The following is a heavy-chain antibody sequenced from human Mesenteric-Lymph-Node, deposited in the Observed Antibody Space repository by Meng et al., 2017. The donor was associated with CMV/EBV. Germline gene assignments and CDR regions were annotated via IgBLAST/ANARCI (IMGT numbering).Heavy chain of an antibody. D-gene: IGHD3-3*01. CDR2: INHSGST. J-gene: IGHJ4*02. Sequence: TCAVYGGSFSVYYWSWIRQPPGKGLEWIGEINHSGSTNYNPSLKSRVTISVDTSKNQFSLKLSSVTAADTAVYYCARGDFWSGDFDYWGQGTLVTVSS. CDR3: ARGDFWSGDFDY. V-gene: IGHV4-34*01. CDR1: GGSFSVYY.